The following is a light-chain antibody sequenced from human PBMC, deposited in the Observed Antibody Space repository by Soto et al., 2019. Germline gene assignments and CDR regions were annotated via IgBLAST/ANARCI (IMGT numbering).Light chain of an antibody. CDR1: TSDIGGYNY. CDR3: CSYAGSFPFV. CDR2: DVS. V-gene: IGLV2-11*01. Sequence: QSALTQPRSVSGSPGQSVTISCIGTTSDIGGYNYVTWYQQHPGKAPKLMIYDVSERPSGVPDRFSGSKSGNTASLTISGLQAEDEADYYCCSYAGSFPFVFGTGTKVTVL. J-gene: IGLJ1*01.